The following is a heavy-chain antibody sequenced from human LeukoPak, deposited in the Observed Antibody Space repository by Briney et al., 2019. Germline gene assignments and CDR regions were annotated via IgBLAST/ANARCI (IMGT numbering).Heavy chain of an antibody. CDR1: GFTFSSYS. D-gene: IGHD3-10*01. Sequence: GGSLRLSCAASGFTFSSYSMNWVRQAPGKRLEWVSYISSSSSTIYYADSVKGRFTISRDNAKNSLYLQMNSLRAEDTAVYYCAGSITMVRGVHDYWGQGTLVTVSS. V-gene: IGHV3-48*04. CDR2: ISSSSSTI. CDR3: AGSITMVRGVHDY. J-gene: IGHJ4*02.